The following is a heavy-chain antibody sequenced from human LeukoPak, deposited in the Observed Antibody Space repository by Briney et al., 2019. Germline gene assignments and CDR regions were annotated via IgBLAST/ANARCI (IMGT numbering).Heavy chain of an antibody. J-gene: IGHJ5*02. CDR2: INPSGGST. CDR3: ARVRGGLFDP. Sequence: GASVKVSCKASGYTFTGYYMHWVRQAPRHGLEWMGIINPSGGSTSYAQKFQGRVTMTRDTSTSTVYMELSSLRSEDTAVYYCARVRGGLFDPWGQGTLVTVSS. CDR1: GYTFTGYY. D-gene: IGHD1-1*01. V-gene: IGHV1-46*01.